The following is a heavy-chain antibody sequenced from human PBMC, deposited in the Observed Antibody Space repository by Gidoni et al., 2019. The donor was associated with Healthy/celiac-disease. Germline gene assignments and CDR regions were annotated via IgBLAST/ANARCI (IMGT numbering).Heavy chain of an antibody. V-gene: IGHV3-64D*06. J-gene: IGHJ3*02. CDR3: VKDRSLAVADKLVVDAFDI. D-gene: IGHD6-19*01. CDR1: GFTFRSYA. CDR2: ISSNGGST. Sequence: EVQLVESGGGLVQPGGSLRLSCSASGFTFRSYAMHWVRQAPGKGLEYVSAISSNGGSTYYADSVKGRFTISRDNSKNTLYLQMSSLRAEDTAVYYCVKDRSLAVADKLVVDAFDIWGQGTMVTVSS.